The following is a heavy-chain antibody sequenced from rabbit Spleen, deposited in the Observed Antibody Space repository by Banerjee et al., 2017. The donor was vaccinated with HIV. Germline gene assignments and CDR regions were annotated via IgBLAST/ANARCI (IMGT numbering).Heavy chain of an antibody. CDR1: GIDFSSYNF. Sequence: QEQLVESGGGLVTPGASLTLTCKASGIDFSSYNFICWVRQAPKKGLEWIACIDIGSRDFTYYASWAKGRFIISKTSSTTVTLQMTSLTVADTAAYFCARDLVAVIGWNFNLWGQGTLVTVS. D-gene: IGHD1-1*01. V-gene: IGHV1S45*01. CDR2: IDIGSRDFT. CDR3: ARDLVAVIGWNFNL. J-gene: IGHJ4*01.